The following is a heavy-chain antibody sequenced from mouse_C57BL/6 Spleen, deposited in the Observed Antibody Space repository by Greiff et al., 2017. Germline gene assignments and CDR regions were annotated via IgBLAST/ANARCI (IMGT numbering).Heavy chain of an antibody. CDR1: GYTFPSYW. D-gene: IGHD2-1*01. CDR3: ARGNYDYAMDY. J-gene: IGHJ4*01. Sequence: QVQLQQSGAELAKPGASVKLSCKASGYTFPSYWMHWVKQRPGQGLEWIGYINPSSGYTKYQQKFKDKATLTADKSSRTAYMQLSSLTYEDSAVYYCARGNYDYAMDYWGQGTSVTVSS. V-gene: IGHV1-7*01. CDR2: INPSSGYT.